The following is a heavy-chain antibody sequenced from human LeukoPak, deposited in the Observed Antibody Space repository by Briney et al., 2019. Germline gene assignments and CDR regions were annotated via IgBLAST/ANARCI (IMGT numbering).Heavy chain of an antibody. D-gene: IGHD6-19*01. J-gene: IGHJ5*02. CDR2: ISSSGSTI. V-gene: IGHV3-11*04. CDR1: GFTFSDYY. CDR3: ARAQAVADLNWFDP. Sequence: GGSLRLSCAASGFTFSDYYMSWIRQAPGKGLEWVSYISSSGSTIYYADSVKGRFTISRDNAKNSLYLQMNSLRDEDTAVYYCARAQAVADLNWFDPWGQGTLVTVSS.